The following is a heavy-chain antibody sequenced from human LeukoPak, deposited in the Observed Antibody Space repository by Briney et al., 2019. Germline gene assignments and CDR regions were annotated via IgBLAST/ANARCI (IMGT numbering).Heavy chain of an antibody. J-gene: IGHJ4*02. CDR3: TRHAVTFGGVIIDY. Sequence: GGSLRLSCAASGFTFSGSAMHWVRQASGKGLERVGRIRSKANSYATAYAASVKGRFTISRDDSKNTAYLQMNSLKTEDTAVYYCTRHAVTFGGVIIDYWGQGTLVTVSS. CDR2: IRSKANSYAT. CDR1: GFTFSGSA. D-gene: IGHD3-16*02. V-gene: IGHV3-73*01.